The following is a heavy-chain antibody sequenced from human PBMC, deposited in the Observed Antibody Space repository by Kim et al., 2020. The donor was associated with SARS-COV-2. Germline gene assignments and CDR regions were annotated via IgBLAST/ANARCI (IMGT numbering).Heavy chain of an antibody. J-gene: IGHJ4*01. CDR2: ISYDGSNK. CDR3: AKDPPGYVSSWYFDY. CDR1: GFTFSSYG. V-gene: IGHV3-30*18. D-gene: IGHD3-16*01. Sequence: GGSLRLSCAASGFTFSSYGMHWVRQAPGKGLEWVAVISYDGSNKYYADSVKGRFTISRDNSKNTLYLQMNSLRAEDTAVYYCAKDPPGYVSSWYFDYCG.